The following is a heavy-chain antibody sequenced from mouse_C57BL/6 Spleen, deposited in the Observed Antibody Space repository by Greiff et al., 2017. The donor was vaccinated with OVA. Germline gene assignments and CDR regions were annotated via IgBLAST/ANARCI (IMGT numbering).Heavy chain of an antibody. Sequence: EVKLVESGGGLVKPGGSLKLSCAASGFTFSDYGMHWVRQAPEKGLEWVAYISSGSSTIYYADTVKGRFTISRDNAKNTLFLQMTSLRSEDTAMYYCARTNWDHYYAMDYWGQGTSVTVSS. CDR2: ISSGSSTI. CDR3: ARTNWDHYYAMDY. CDR1: GFTFSDYG. D-gene: IGHD4-1*01. J-gene: IGHJ4*01. V-gene: IGHV5-17*01.